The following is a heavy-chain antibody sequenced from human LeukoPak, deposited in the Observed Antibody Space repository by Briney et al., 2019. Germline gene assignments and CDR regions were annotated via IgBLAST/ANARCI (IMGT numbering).Heavy chain of an antibody. CDR2: IWYDGSYK. CDR1: GFNFSNYG. Sequence: GKSLRLSCAASGFNFSNYGIHWVRQAPGKGLKWVAVIWYDGSYKFYADSVKGRFTISRDNSKNTVDLQMSSLRDEDTAVYYCARGRVVVVAPIDYWGQGTLVAVSS. CDR3: ARGRVVVVAPIDY. D-gene: IGHD2-15*01. V-gene: IGHV3-33*01. J-gene: IGHJ4*02.